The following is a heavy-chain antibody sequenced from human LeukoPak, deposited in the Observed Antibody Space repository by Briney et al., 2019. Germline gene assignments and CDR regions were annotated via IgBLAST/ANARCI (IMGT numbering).Heavy chain of an antibody. J-gene: IGHJ6*02. CDR2: INPSGGST. Sequence: ASVKVSCKASGYTFTSYYMHWVRQAPGQGLEWMGIINPSGGSTSYAQKFQGRVTITADESTSTAYMELSSLRSEDTAVYYCARDGLVRSSTSRRGGYYYGMDVWGQGTRSPSP. V-gene: IGHV1-46*01. D-gene: IGHD2-2*01. CDR3: ARDGLVRSSTSRRGGYYYGMDV. CDR1: GYTFTSYY.